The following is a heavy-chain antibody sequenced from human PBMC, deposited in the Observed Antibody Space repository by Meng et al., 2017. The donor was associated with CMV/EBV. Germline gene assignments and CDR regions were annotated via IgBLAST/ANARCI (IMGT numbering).Heavy chain of an antibody. D-gene: IGHD4-23*01. J-gene: IGHJ5*02. V-gene: IGHV3-49*04. Sequence: GESLKISCTASGFTFGDYAMSWVRQAPGKGLEWVGFIRSKAYGGTTEYAASVKGRFTISRDDSKSIAYLQMNSLKTEDTAVYYCTRYIGDYGGRHWFDPWGQGTLVTVSS. CDR1: GFTFGDYA. CDR3: TRYIGDYGGRHWFDP. CDR2: IRSKAYGGTT.